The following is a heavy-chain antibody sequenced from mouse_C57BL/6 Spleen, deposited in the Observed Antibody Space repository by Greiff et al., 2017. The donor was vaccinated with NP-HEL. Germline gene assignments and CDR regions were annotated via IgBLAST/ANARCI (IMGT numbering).Heavy chain of an antibody. Sequence: VQLQQSGAELVKPGASVKLSCKASGYTFTEYTIHWVKQRSGQGLEWIGWFYPGSGSIKYNEKFKDKATLTADKSSSTVYMELSRLTSEDSAVYFCARHERAVVAEGDYYAMDYWGQGTSVTVSS. CDR3: ARHERAVVAEGDYYAMDY. J-gene: IGHJ4*01. D-gene: IGHD1-1*01. V-gene: IGHV1-62-2*01. CDR1: GYTFTEYT. CDR2: FYPGSGSI.